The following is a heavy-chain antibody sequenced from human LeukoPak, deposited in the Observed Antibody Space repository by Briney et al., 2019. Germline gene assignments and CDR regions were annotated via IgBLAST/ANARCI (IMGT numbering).Heavy chain of an antibody. J-gene: IGHJ4*02. CDR3: ARDGGRGYNYDSGDFDY. V-gene: IGHV1-2*06. Sequence: ASVKVSCMPSRYSFTVYNIHWVRPTPGQGLERMGRINANSGGTKYAQKFQGRVTMTGDTSISTAYMDLSRRGSDDTAVYYCARDGGRGYNYDSGDFDYWGQGTLVTVSS. D-gene: IGHD3-22*01. CDR2: INANSGGT. CDR1: RYSFTVYN.